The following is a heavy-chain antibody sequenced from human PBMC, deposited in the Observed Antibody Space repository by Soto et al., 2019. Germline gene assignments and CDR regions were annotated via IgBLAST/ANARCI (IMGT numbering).Heavy chain of an antibody. CDR2: IYSGGST. D-gene: IGHD3-22*01. CDR1: GFTVSSNY. J-gene: IGHJ4*02. CDR3: ARMDSSGYYYY. V-gene: IGHV3-66*01. Sequence: GGSLRLSCAVSGFTVSSNYMSWVRQAPGKGLEWVSVIYSGGSTYYADSVKGRFTISRHNSKNTLYLQMNSLRAEDTAVYYCARMDSSGYYYYWGQGTLVTVSS.